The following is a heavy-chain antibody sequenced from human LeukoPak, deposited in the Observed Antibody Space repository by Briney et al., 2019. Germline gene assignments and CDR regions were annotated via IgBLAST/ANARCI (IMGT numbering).Heavy chain of an antibody. CDR1: GYSFTSYW. CDR3: ARQGSYTSSWYWFDP. Sequence: GESLKISCKGSGYSFTSYWVAWVRQLPGKGREEMVIGYPAGSNTRYCAAFESQGTISADKSISTAYLQWSSLKASDTAMYSCARQGSYTSSWYWFDPWGQGTLVTVSS. V-gene: IGHV5-51*01. D-gene: IGHD6-13*01. J-gene: IGHJ5*02. CDR2: GYPAGSNT.